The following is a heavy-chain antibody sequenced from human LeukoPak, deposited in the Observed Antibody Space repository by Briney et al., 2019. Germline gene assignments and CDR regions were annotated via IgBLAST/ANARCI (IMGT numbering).Heavy chain of an antibody. D-gene: IGHD1-26*01. J-gene: IGHJ2*01. V-gene: IGHV4-4*07. CDR2: MFTGGST. CDR3: ARDRSMDGSQYRWYFDL. Sequence: SETLSLTCTVSGGSVNSYYWSWIRQPAGKGLEWIGRMFTGGSTNYNPSLKGRVTMSVDTSKNQFSLKLSSVTAADTAIYYCARDRSMDGSQYRWYFDLWGRGTLVTVSS. CDR1: GGSVNSYY.